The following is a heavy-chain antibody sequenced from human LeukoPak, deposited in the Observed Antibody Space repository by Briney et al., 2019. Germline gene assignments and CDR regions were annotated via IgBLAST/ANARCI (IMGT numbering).Heavy chain of an antibody. CDR3: AGIKSVPGSEGS. D-gene: IGHD6-19*01. J-gene: IGHJ5*02. CDR2: INSDGSTT. V-gene: IGHV3-74*01. Sequence: SGGSLRLSCAASGFTFSTYWMHWVRQSPGKGLVWVSRINSDGSTTNYADSVKGRFTISRDNAKNTLYLQMNSLRAEDTALYYCAGIKSVPGSEGSWGQGTLVTVSS. CDR1: GFTFSTYW.